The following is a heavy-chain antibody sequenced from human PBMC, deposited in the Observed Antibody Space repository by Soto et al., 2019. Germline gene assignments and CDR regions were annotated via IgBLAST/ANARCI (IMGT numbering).Heavy chain of an antibody. D-gene: IGHD3-10*01. V-gene: IGHV1-69*06. J-gene: IGHJ4*02. Sequence: QVQLVQSGAEVKKPGSSVKVSCKTSGGTIRTYVISWVRQAPGQGLEWMGGIIPIFGTPNYAQNFQGRVTITADKSTNTAYMELSSLRSEDTAVYYCAREHQDGSGSYFDYWGQGSLVTVSS. CDR3: AREHQDGSGSYFDY. CDR2: IIPIFGTP. CDR1: GGTIRTYV.